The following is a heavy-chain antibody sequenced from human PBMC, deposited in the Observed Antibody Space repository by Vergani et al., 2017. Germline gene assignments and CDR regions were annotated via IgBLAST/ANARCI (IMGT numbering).Heavy chain of an antibody. CDR1: GFTFSSYW. Sequence: EVQLVESGGGLVQPGRSLRLSCAASGFTFSSYWMSWVRQAPGKGLEWVANIKQDGSEKYYVDSVKGRFTISRDNAKNSLYLQMNSLRAEDTAVYYCARAVGIVDRPYFDYWGQGTLVTVSS. CDR2: IKQDGSEK. V-gene: IGHV3-7*01. J-gene: IGHJ4*02. D-gene: IGHD3-22*01. CDR3: ARAVGIVDRPYFDY.